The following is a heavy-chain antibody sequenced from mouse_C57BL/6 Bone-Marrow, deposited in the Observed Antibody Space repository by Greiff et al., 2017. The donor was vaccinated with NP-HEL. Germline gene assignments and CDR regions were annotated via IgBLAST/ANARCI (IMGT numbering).Heavy chain of an antibody. D-gene: IGHD4-1*01. J-gene: IGHJ2*01. CDR3: ARKVLTGTDY. CDR2: ISSGSSTI. V-gene: IGHV5-17*01. CDR1: GFTFSDYG. Sequence: EVKLMESGGGLVKPGGSLKLSCAASGFTFSDYGMHWVRQAPEKGLEWVAYISSGSSTIYYADTVKGRFTISRDNAKNTLFLQMTSLRSEDTAMYYCARKVLTGTDYWGQGTTLTVSS.